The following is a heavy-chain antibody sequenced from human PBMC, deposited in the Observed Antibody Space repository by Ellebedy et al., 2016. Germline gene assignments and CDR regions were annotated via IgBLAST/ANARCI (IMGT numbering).Heavy chain of an antibody. CDR3: ARDGRQCSGGSCYRGWFDP. Sequence: LRLSCAVSGGSISSGGSSWSWIRQPPGKGLEWIGYIYHSGSTYYNPSLKSRVTISVDRSKNQFSLKLSSVTAADTAVYYCARDGRQCSGGSCYRGWFDPWGQGTLVTVSS. CDR1: GGSISSGGSS. CDR2: IYHSGST. J-gene: IGHJ5*02. V-gene: IGHV4-30-2*01. D-gene: IGHD2-15*01.